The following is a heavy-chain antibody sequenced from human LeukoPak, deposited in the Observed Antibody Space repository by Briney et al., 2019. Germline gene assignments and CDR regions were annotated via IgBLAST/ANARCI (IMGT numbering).Heavy chain of an antibody. D-gene: IGHD2-2*01. CDR3: ARTGLYCSSTSCYIDY. V-gene: IGHV3-21*01. CDR2: ISSSSSYI. Sequence: GGSLRLSCAASGFTFSSYSMNWVRQAPGKGLEWVSSISSSSSYIYYADSVKGRFTISRDNAKNSLYLQMNSLRAEGTAVYYCARTGLYCSSTSCYIDYWGQGTLVTVSS. J-gene: IGHJ4*02. CDR1: GFTFSSYS.